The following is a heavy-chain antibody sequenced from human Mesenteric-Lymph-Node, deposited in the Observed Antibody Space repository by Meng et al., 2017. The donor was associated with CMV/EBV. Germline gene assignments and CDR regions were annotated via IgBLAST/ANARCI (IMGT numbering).Heavy chain of an antibody. CDR1: GFTFSNYW. CDR3: ASIGSSP. J-gene: IGHJ5*02. V-gene: IGHV3-74*01. CDR2: INTDGSST. D-gene: IGHD1-26*01. Sequence: SLRLSCAASGFTFSNYWMHWVRQVPGKGLVWVSRINTDGSSTTYADSVKGRFTIFRDNAKNTLYLQMNSLRAEDTAVYYCASIGSSPWGQGTLVTVSS.